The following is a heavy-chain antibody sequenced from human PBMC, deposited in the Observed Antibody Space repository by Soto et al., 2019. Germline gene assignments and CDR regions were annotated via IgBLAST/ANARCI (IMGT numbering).Heavy chain of an antibody. Sequence: EVQLVESGGGLVKPGGSLRLSCAVSGFSFSNYNMNWVRQAPGKGLEWVSSISSRNTYIYYADSVRGRFTVSRDNAKSSLYLHMDSLRAEDTAVYYCASGRTLDYWGQGTLVTVSS. V-gene: IGHV3-21*06. CDR2: ISSRNTYI. CDR3: ASGRTLDY. CDR1: GFSFSNYN. J-gene: IGHJ4*02.